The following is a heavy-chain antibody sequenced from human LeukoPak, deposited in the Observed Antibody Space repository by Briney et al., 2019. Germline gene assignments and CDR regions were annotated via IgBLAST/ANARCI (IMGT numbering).Heavy chain of an antibody. J-gene: IGHJ5*02. CDR1: GFTFSSYS. Sequence: GGSLRLSCAASGFTFSSYSMNWVRQAPGKGLEWVSSISSSSSYIYYADSVKGRFTISRDNAKNSLYLQMNSLRAEDTAVYYCARDETYYDFWSGSGYFSGFDPWGQGTLVTVSS. V-gene: IGHV3-21*01. CDR2: ISSSSSYI. CDR3: ARDETYYDFWSGSGYFSGFDP. D-gene: IGHD3-3*01.